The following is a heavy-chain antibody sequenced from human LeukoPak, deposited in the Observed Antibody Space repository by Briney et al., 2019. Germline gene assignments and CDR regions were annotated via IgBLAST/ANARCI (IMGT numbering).Heavy chain of an antibody. Sequence: GGSLRLSCAASGFTFSSYAMHWVRQAPGKGLEWVAVISYDGSNKYYADSVKGRFTISRDNAKNSLYLQMNSLRAEDTAVYYCAREIYDFWSGYSSSMDVWGQGTTVTVSS. CDR1: GFTFSSYA. J-gene: IGHJ6*02. V-gene: IGHV3-30-3*01. D-gene: IGHD3-3*01. CDR2: ISYDGSNK. CDR3: AREIYDFWSGYSSSMDV.